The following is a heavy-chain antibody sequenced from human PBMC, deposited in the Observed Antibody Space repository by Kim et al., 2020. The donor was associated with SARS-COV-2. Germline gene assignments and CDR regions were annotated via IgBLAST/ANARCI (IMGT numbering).Heavy chain of an antibody. D-gene: IGHD3-22*01. CDR1: GYTFTGYY. J-gene: IGHJ3*02. CDR3: ARGETYYDSSGWFVPRAFDI. V-gene: IGHV1-2*02. CDR2: INPNSGGT. Sequence: ASVKVSCKASGYTFTGYYMHWVRQAPGQGLEWMGWINPNSGGTNYAQKFQGRVTMTRDTSISTAYMELSRLRSDDTAVYYCARGETYYDSSGWFVPRAFDIWGQGTMVTVSS.